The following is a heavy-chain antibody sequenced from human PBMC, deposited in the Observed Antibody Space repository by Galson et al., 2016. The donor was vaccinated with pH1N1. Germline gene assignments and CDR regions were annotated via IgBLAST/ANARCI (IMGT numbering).Heavy chain of an antibody. CDR2: ISGTGISI. J-gene: IGHJ4*02. V-gene: IGHV3-21*01. CDR3: ARAGGGYPFDY. D-gene: IGHD1-26*01. Sequence: SLRLSCAASGFPFSRYVMNWVRQAPGKGLEWVSSISGTGISIYYADSVRGRVTISRDNAKKSLYLQMDSLRVDDTAVYCCARAGGGYPFDYWGQGSLVTVSS. CDR1: GFPFSRYV.